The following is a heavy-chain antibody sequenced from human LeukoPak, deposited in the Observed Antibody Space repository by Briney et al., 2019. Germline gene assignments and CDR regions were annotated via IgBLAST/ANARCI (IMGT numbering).Heavy chain of an antibody. CDR2: VYYSGTT. V-gene: IGHV4-39*06. Sequence: SETLSLTCTVSGGSISSSSYYWGWIRQSPGKGLEWIGSVYYSGTTHYESSLKSRVSMSIDTSKTQFALKLNSVTVADTAVYYCARILDLVTTKTIDYWGQGSLVIVSS. J-gene: IGHJ4*02. D-gene: IGHD1-1*01. CDR1: GGSISSSSYY. CDR3: ARILDLVTTKTIDY.